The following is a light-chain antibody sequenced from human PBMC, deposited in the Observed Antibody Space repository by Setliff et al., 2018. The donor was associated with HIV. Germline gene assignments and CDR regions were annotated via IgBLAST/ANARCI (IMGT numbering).Light chain of an antibody. J-gene: IGLJ1*01. CDR1: SSDVGGYNY. CDR3: SSYAGSNYV. Sequence: QSALAQPPSASGSPGQSVAISCTGTSSDVGGYNYVSWYQQYPGKAPKLMIYEVSKRPSGVPDRFSGSKSGNTASLTVSGLQTEDEADYYCSSYAGSNYVFGSGTKSPS. V-gene: IGLV2-8*01. CDR2: EVS.